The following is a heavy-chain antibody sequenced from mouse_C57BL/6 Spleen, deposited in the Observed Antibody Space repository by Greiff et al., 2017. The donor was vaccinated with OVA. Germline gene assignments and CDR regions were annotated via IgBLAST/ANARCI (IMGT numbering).Heavy chain of an antibody. CDR3: ARDPPGDY. V-gene: IGHV5-4*01. CDR2: ISDGGSYT. J-gene: IGHJ2*01. Sequence: EVKVVESGGGLVKPGGSLKLSCAASGFTFSSYAMSWVRQTPEKRLEWVATISDGGSYTYYPDNVQGRFTISRDNAKNNLYLQMSHLKSEDTAMYYCARDPPGDYWGQGTTLTVSS. CDR1: GFTFSSYA. D-gene: IGHD4-1*01.